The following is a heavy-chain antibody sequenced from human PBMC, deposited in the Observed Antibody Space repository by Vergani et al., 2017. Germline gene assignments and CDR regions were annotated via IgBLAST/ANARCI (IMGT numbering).Heavy chain of an antibody. CDR2: IYTSGST. CDR3: ARVADCSSTSCYLDP. V-gene: IGHV4-61*02. J-gene: IGHJ5*02. D-gene: IGHD2-2*01. CDR1: GGSISSGSYY. Sequence: QVQLQESGPGLVKPSQTLSLTCTVSGGSISSGSYYWSWIRQPAGKGLEWIGRIYTSGSTNYNPSLKSRVTISVDMSKNQFSLELSSVTAADTAVYYCARVADCSSTSCYLDPWGQGTLVTVSS.